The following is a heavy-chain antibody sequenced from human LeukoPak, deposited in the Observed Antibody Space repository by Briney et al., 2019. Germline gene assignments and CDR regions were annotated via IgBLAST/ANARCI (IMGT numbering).Heavy chain of an antibody. CDR3: ARRGPMIVFSGGFDP. J-gene: IGHJ5*02. Sequence: SSETLSLTCAVYGGSFSGYYWSWIRQPPGKGLEWIGEINHSGSTNYNPSLKSRVTISVDTSKNQFSLKLSSVTAADTAVYYCARRGPMIVFSGGFDPWGQGTLVTVSS. V-gene: IGHV4-34*01. CDR2: INHSGST. D-gene: IGHD3-22*01. CDR1: GGSFSGYY.